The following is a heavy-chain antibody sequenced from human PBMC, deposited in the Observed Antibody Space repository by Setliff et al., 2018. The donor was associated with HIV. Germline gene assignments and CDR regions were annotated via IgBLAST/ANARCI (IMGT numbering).Heavy chain of an antibody. CDR2: ISYDGSNK. CDR1: GFTFSSYA. Sequence: PGESLKISCAASGFTFSSYAMHWVRQAPGKGLEWVAVISYDGSNKYYADSVKGRFTISRDNSKNTLYLQMNSLRVEDTAVYYCARETMYDSRGYLSHYFDYWGQGTPVTVSS. V-gene: IGHV3-30*01. CDR3: ARETMYDSRGYLSHYFDY. J-gene: IGHJ4*02. D-gene: IGHD3-22*01.